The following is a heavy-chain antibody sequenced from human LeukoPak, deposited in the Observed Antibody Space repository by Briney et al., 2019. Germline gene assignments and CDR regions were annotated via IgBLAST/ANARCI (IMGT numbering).Heavy chain of an antibody. CDR1: DGSISTYY. CDR3: ARFGSDTFGYKYYFDS. Sequence: PSETLSLTCSVSDGSISTYYWSWIRQPPGKGLEWIGYINYSGTTNYNPSLRSRVTISVDTSKNQFSLRLNSVTAADTAVYICARFGSDTFGYKYYFDSWGQGIPVTVSS. CDR2: INYSGTT. D-gene: IGHD3-10*01. J-gene: IGHJ4*02. V-gene: IGHV4-59*08.